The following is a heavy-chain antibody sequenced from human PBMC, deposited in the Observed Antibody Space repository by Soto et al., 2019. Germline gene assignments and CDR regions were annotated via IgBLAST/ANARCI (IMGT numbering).Heavy chain of an antibody. D-gene: IGHD2-2*01. CDR3: ARHIDCISTNCRGVVGFDI. CDR2: INQDASGK. CDR1: GFTFSTSW. V-gene: IGHV3-7*01. Sequence: EVQLVESGGGLVQPGGSLRLSCAASGFTFSTSWMSWVRQAPGKELEWVANINQDASGKYYVDSVKGRFTISRENAKKSLFLQMTSLRAEDTAVYFCARHIDCISTNCRGVVGFDIWGQGTRVTVSS. J-gene: IGHJ3*02.